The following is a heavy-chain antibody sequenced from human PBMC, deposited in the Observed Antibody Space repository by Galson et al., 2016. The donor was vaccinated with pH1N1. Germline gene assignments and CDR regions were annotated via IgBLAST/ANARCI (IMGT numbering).Heavy chain of an antibody. D-gene: IGHD3-22*01. V-gene: IGHV1-69*13. CDR2: IIPIFGTA. CDR1: GCTFRTYG. CDR3: ASPSPFYGSSGYYLHFRD. Sequence: SVKVSCKASGCTFRTYGISWVRQAPGQGLEWMGGIIPIFGTAKYAQSFQGRVTITADESKSTAYIERSSLRPEDTAVYYCASPSPFYGSSGYYLHFRDWGQGTLVTVSS. J-gene: IGHJ4*02.